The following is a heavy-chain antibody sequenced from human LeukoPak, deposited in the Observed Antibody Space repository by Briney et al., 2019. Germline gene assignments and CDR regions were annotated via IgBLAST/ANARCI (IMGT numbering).Heavy chain of an antibody. D-gene: IGHD2-2*01. CDR3: AQTPAIPSSGVNFDY. Sequence: ASVKVSCKASGGTFSGYAISWVRQAPGQGLEWMGRIIPILGIANYAQKFQGRVTITADKSTSTAYMELSRLRSEDTAVYYCAQTPAIPSSGVNFDYWGQGTLVTVSS. V-gene: IGHV1-69*04. J-gene: IGHJ4*02. CDR1: GGTFSGYA. CDR2: IIPILGIA.